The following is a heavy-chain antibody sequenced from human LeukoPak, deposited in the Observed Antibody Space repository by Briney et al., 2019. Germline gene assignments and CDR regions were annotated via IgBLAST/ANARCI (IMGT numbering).Heavy chain of an antibody. CDR3: AKDDGSAAMGFDS. Sequence: GASVKVSCKASGGTFSNYAFSWVLQAPGQGLEWMGGIIPIFRTTNYAEQFQGRITITTDESTNTAYLDLSSLRSEDTAVYYCAKDDGSAAMGFDSWGQGTLVSVSS. V-gene: IGHV1-69*05. D-gene: IGHD1-26*01. J-gene: IGHJ5*01. CDR1: GGTFSNYA. CDR2: IIPIFRTT.